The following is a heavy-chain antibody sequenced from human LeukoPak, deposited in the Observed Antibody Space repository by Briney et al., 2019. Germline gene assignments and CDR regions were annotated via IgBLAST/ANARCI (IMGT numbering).Heavy chain of an antibody. Sequence: GGSLRLSCAASGFTFSSYWMSWVRQAPGQGLEWVANIKEDGSEKHYVDSVKGRFTISRDNAKNSLYLQMNSLRAEDTAVYYCARGPLIAAAGTSWGQGILVTVSS. D-gene: IGHD6-13*01. CDR1: GFTFSSYW. CDR3: ARGPLIAAAGTS. CDR2: IKEDGSEK. J-gene: IGHJ5*02. V-gene: IGHV3-7*01.